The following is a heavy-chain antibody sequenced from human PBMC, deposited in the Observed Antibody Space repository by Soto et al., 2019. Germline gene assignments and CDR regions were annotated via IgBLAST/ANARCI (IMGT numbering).Heavy chain of an antibody. Sequence: QVQLQESGPGLVKPSETLSLTCTVSGGSVSSGLYYWSWIQQPPGKGLEWIGYIYYSGSTKYNPALRSRVTVSVDTSKNHFSLKLSSVTAADTAVYYCATSALAEWLVIDSWGQGTLVTVSS. D-gene: IGHD3-3*01. V-gene: IGHV4-61*03. CDR2: IYYSGST. CDR1: GGSVSSGLYY. J-gene: IGHJ4*02. CDR3: ATSALAEWLVIDS.